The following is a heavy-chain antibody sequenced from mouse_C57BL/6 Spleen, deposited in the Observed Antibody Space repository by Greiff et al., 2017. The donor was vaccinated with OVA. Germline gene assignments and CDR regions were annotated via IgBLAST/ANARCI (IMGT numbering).Heavy chain of an antibody. V-gene: IGHV1-82*01. CDR2: IYPGDGDT. CDR1: GYAFSSSW. Sequence: VQGVESGPELVKPGASVKISCKASGYAFSSSWMNWVKQRPGKGLEWIGRIYPGDGDTNYNGKFKGKATLTADKSSSTAYMQLSSLTSEDSAVYFCADGGGYFDVWGTGTTVTVSS. CDR3: ADGGGYFDV. J-gene: IGHJ1*03.